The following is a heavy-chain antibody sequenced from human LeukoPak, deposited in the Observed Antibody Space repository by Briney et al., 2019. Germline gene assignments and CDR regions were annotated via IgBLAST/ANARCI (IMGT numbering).Heavy chain of an antibody. CDR1: GGSISSYW. CDR3: ARFTCYDGGGYYLDY. D-gene: IGHD3-22*01. Sequence: SETLSLTCTVSGGSISSYWWSWVRQPPGKGLEWIGHIFHSGSTTYNASLQSRVTISVDTSKNQFSLNLNSVTAADTALYYCARFTCYDGGGYYLDYWGQGTLVTVSS. CDR2: IFHSGST. V-gene: IGHV4-59*08. J-gene: IGHJ4*02.